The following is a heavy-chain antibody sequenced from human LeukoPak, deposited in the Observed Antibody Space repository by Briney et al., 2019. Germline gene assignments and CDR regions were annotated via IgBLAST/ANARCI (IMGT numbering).Heavy chain of an antibody. D-gene: IGHD6-13*01. J-gene: IGHJ3*02. CDR1: GGSISSGSYY. CDR2: IYTSGST. Sequence: SQTLSLTCTVSGGSISSGSYYWSWIRQPAGKGLEWIGRIYTSGSTNYNPSLKSRVTISVDTSKNQFSLKLSSVTAADTAVYYCARAAGAFDIWAKGQWSPSLQ. CDR3: ARAAGAFDI. V-gene: IGHV4-61*02.